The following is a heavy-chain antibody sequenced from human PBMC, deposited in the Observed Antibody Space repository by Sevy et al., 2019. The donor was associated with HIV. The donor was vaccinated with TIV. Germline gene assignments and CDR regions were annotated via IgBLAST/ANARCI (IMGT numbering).Heavy chain of an antibody. D-gene: IGHD1-26*01. CDR2: INPTSSST. CDR3: ARGDGTGRCFDS. V-gene: IGHV1-46*02. Sequence: ASVKVSCKASGYNFNNYYIHWVRQAPGQELQWIGVINPTSSSTYYPPKFQGRVTMTRDTSTSTVSLDLSSLRSEDTAVYYCARGDGTGRCFDSWGQGTLVTVSS. J-gene: IGHJ4*02. CDR1: GYNFNNYY.